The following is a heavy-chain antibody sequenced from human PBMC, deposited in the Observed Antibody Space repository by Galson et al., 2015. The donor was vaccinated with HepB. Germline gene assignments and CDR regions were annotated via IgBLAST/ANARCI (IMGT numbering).Heavy chain of an antibody. CDR2: IHTSGST. D-gene: IGHD5-12*01. J-gene: IGHJ3*01. CDR1: GGAINSYY. Sequence: ETLSLTCSVSGGAINSYYWGWIRQTPGKGLEWIGHIHTSGSTNYNPSLKSRVTISLDTSKNDFSLRLSSVTAADTAVYYCARDLAGLRRAYDVWGQGTMVIASS. V-gene: IGHV4-4*08. CDR3: ARDLAGLRRAYDV.